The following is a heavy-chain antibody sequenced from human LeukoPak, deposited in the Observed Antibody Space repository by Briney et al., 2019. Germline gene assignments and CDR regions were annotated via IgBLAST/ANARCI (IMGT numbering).Heavy chain of an antibody. Sequence: GGSLRLSCAASGFTLSNLYMHWVRQAPGEGPVWVSRVYTDGITTNYADSVKDRFTISRDNAQNALYLQMHSVRAEDTAVYYCARGLYGDPVGFDFWGQGILVTVSS. D-gene: IGHD4-23*01. V-gene: IGHV3-74*01. CDR2: VYTDGITT. CDR1: GFTLSNLY. CDR3: ARGLYGDPVGFDF. J-gene: IGHJ4*02.